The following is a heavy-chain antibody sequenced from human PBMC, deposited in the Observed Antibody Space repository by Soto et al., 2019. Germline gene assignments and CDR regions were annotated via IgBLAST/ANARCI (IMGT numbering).Heavy chain of an antibody. Sequence: GGSLRLSCAASGFTFSDYYMSWIRQAPGKGLEWVSYISSSGSTIYYADSVKGRFTISRGNAKNSLYLQMNSLRAEDTAVYYCARGTSKGNYYYYYYMDVWGKGTTVTFSS. D-gene: IGHD4-4*01. CDR2: ISSSGSTI. V-gene: IGHV3-11*01. CDR1: GFTFSDYY. CDR3: ARGTSKGNYYYYYYMDV. J-gene: IGHJ6*03.